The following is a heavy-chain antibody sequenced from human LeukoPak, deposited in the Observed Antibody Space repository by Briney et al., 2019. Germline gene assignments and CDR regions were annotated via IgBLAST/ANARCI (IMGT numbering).Heavy chain of an antibody. J-gene: IGHJ5*02. D-gene: IGHD2-2*02. V-gene: IGHV1-8*01. Sequence: ASVTVSCKASGYTFTSYDINWVRQATGQGLEWMGWMNPNSGNTGYAQKFQGRVTMTRNTSISTAYMELSSLISEDTAVYYCARCLGQGIVVVPAAIFRGWNWFDPWGQGTLVTVSS. CDR2: MNPNSGNT. CDR1: GYTFTSYD. CDR3: ARCLGQGIVVVPAAIFRGWNWFDP.